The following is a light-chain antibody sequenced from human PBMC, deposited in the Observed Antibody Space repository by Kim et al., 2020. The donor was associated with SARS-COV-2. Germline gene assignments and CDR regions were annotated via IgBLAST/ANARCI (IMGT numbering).Light chain of an antibody. CDR3: QQYNNWPPYS. V-gene: IGKV3D-15*01. Sequence: VSPGERATLSCRASQSVSSNLAWYQQKPRQAPRPLMYGASTRATGIPARFRGSGSGTEFTLTISSLQSEDFAVYYCQQYNNWPPYSVGQGTKLEI. CDR1: QSVSSN. CDR2: GAS. J-gene: IGKJ2*03.